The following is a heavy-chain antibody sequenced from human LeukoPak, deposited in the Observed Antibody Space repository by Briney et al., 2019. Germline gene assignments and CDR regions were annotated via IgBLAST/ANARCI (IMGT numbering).Heavy chain of an antibody. CDR1: GGSVSSYY. CDR3: ARSPGGFSYGYYADY. D-gene: IGHD5-18*01. Sequence: PSDTLSLTCSVSGGSVSSYYWTWIRQPPGKGLEWFGYIYYSGSTKTNPSHNSRVSITVNTSKNLLFRKLSSVIATDIVIFYCARSPGGFSYGYYADYSGQGTLVTVSS. V-gene: IGHV4-59*02. CDR2: IYYSGST. J-gene: IGHJ4*02.